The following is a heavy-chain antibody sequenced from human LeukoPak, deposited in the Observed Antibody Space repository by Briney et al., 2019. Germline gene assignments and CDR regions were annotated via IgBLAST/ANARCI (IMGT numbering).Heavy chain of an antibody. CDR2: ISAYNGNT. V-gene: IGHV1-18*01. CDR1: GYTFTSYG. D-gene: IGHD6-19*01. J-gene: IGHJ4*02. Sequence: ASVQVSCKASGYTFTSYGVSWVRQAPGQGLEWMGWISAYNGNTNYAQKLQGRVTMTTDTSTSTAYMELRSLRSDDTAVYYCARETLYSSGWYVFDYWGQGTLVTVSS. CDR3: ARETLYSSGWYVFDY.